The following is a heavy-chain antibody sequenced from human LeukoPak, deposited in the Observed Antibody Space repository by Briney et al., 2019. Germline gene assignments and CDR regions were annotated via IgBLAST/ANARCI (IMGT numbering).Heavy chain of an antibody. J-gene: IGHJ4*02. CDR2: INPYSVGT. CDR3: ARSEIYCNNGFCYREPCDY. Sequence: ASVKVSCKASGYVFTDYYIHWVRQAPGQGLEWMGWINPYSVGTNYAQKFRGRVTMTRDTSISTAYVDLSRLTSDDTAVYYCARSEIYCNNGFCYREPCDYWGQGTLVTVSS. CDR1: GYVFTDYY. D-gene: IGHD2-8*01. V-gene: IGHV1-2*02.